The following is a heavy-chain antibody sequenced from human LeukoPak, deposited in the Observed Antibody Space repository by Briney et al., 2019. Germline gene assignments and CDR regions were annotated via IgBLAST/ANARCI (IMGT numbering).Heavy chain of an antibody. D-gene: IGHD2/OR15-2a*01. V-gene: IGHV3-11*01. J-gene: IGHJ4*02. CDR3: ARDSGGLSDY. Sequence: GGSLRLSCAASGFTFINYAMSWVRQAPGKGLEWVSYVSSSDSTTYYAGSVKGRFTISRDNAKNSLYLQMNSLRAEDTAVYYCARDSGGLSDYWGQGTLVTVSS. CDR2: VSSSDSTT. CDR1: GFTFINYA.